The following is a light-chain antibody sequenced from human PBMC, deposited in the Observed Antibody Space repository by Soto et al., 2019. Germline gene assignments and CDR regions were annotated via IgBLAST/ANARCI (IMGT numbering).Light chain of an antibody. CDR2: DAS. CDR1: QDISNY. CDR3: KHFDNLPHT. Sequence: DIQMTQSPSSLSASVGDRVTITCQASQDISNYLNWYQQKPGKAPKILIYDASVLEAGVPSRFRGGGDETQFSLTIHSLQARDAAKNYYKHFDNLPHTFGGGTKVEIK. V-gene: IGKV1-33*01. J-gene: IGKJ4*01.